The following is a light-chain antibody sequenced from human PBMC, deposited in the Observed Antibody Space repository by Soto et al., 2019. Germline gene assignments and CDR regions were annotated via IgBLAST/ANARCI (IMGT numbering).Light chain of an antibody. CDR3: QHYGSSPPIT. J-gene: IGKJ5*01. V-gene: IGKV3-20*01. Sequence: EVVMTQSPANLSVSPGVGATLSCWASQSLGGNLAWYQQKPGQAPRLLIYDASSRATGIPDRFSGGGSGTDFTLTISRLEPEDFAVYYCQHYGSSPPITFGQGTRLEIK. CDR2: DAS. CDR1: QSLGGN.